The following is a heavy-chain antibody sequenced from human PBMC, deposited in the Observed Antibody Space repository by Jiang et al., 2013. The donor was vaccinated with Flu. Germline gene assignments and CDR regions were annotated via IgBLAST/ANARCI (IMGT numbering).Heavy chain of an antibody. CDR3: ARVGGYSYGDFDY. J-gene: IGHJ4*02. D-gene: IGHD5-18*01. V-gene: IGHV1-69*04. CDR1: GGTFSSYA. CDR2: IIPILGIA. Sequence: SGAEVKKPGSSVKVSCKASGGTFSSYAISWVRQAPGQGLEWMGRIIPILGIANYAQKFQGRVTITADKSTSTAYMELSSLRSEDTAVYYCARVGGYSYGDFDYWGQGTLVTVSS.